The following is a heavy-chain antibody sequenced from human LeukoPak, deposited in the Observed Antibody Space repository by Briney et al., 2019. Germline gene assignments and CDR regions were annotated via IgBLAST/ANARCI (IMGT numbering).Heavy chain of an antibody. CDR2: VSGSGSST. Sequence: GGSLRLSCAASGFTSRSYVMSWVRQAPGKGLEWVSTVSGSGSSTYYADSVKGRFTISRDSSKSTLYLQMNSLRVGAPAVYYCRGGDTSGLSLFDYWGQGTLVTVSS. V-gene: IGHV3-23*01. CDR1: GFTSRSYV. J-gene: IGHJ4*02. D-gene: IGHD6-19*01. CDR3: RGGDTSGLSLFDY.